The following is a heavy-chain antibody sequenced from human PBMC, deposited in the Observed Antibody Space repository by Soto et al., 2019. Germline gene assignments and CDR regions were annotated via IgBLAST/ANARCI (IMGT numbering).Heavy chain of an antibody. CDR2: IDHRGTTI. D-gene: IGHD5-12*01. J-gene: IGHJ4*02. CDR1: GFIFSNYE. CDR3: ARGHIVATILDY. Sequence: PGGSLRLSCAASGFIFSNYEMSWVRQAPGKGLEWVSYIDHRGTTIYYADSVKGRFTISRDNAKNSLFLQMNSLRAEDTAVYYCARGHIVATILDYWGQGTLVTVSS. V-gene: IGHV3-48*03.